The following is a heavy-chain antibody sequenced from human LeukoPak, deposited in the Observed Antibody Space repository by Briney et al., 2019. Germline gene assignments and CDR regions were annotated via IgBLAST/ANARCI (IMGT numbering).Heavy chain of an antibody. V-gene: IGHV4-4*02. CDR2: IYHSGST. D-gene: IGHD5-24*01. Sequence: SETLSLTCAVSGGSISSSNWWSWVRQPPGKGLEWIGEIYHSGSTNYNPSLKSRVTISVDKSKNQFSLKLGSVTAADTAVYYCARDSEFYDGSNYTYYFDLWGQGTLVTVSS. CDR1: GGSISSSNW. J-gene: IGHJ4*02. CDR3: ARDSEFYDGSNYTYYFDL.